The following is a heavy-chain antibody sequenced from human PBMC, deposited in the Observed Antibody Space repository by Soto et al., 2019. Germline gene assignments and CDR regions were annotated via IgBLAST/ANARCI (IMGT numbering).Heavy chain of an antibody. V-gene: IGHV3-15*01. Sequence: EVQLVESGGGLVKPGGSLRLSCVASGFTFSTRFMSWVRQAPGKGLEWVGRIKSTTEGGTTDYAAPVKGRFTISRDNSKNTLYLQMNSLKTEDTAIYYCTTGYNYYYSVDVLGQGTTVTVSS. CDR3: TTGYNYYYSVDV. CDR1: GFTFSTRF. CDR2: IKSTTEGGTT. J-gene: IGHJ6*02.